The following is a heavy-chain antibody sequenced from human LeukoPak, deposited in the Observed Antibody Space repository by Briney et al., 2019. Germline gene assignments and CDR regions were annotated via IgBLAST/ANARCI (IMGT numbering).Heavy chain of an antibody. CDR3: ARATERWLHVKAFDI. CDR1: GGSFSGYY. D-gene: IGHD5-24*01. J-gene: IGHJ3*02. V-gene: IGHV4-34*01. Sequence: SETLSLTCAVYGGSFSGYYWSWIRQPPGKGLEWIGEINHSGSTNHTPSLKSRVTISVDTSKNQFSLKLSSVPAADTAVYYCARATERWLHVKAFDIWGQGTMVTVSS. CDR2: INHSGST.